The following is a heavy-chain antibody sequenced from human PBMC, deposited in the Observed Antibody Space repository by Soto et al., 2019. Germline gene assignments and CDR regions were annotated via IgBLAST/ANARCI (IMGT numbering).Heavy chain of an antibody. D-gene: IGHD3-3*01. J-gene: IGHJ5*02. V-gene: IGHV3-30*18. CDR2: ISYDGSNK. CDR1: GFTFSSYG. Sequence: GGSLRLSCAASGFTFSSYGMHWVRQAPGKGLEWVAVISYDGSNKYYAYSVKGRFTISRDNSKNTLYLQMNSLRAEDTAVYYCAKDLYDFWSGYPPYNWFDPWGQGTLVTVSS. CDR3: AKDLYDFWSGYPPYNWFDP.